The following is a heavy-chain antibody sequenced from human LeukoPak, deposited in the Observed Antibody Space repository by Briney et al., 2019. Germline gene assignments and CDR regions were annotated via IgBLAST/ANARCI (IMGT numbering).Heavy chain of an antibody. CDR2: MNPNSGNT. D-gene: IGHD6-19*01. Sequence: AASVKVSCKASGYTFSSYDINWVRQATGQGLEWMGWMNPNSGNTGYAQKFQGRVTMTRNTSISTAYMELSSLRSEDTAVYYCARVVSSGWSYWFDPWGQGTLVTVSS. V-gene: IGHV1-8*01. CDR3: ARVVSSGWSYWFDP. CDR1: GYTFSSYD. J-gene: IGHJ5*02.